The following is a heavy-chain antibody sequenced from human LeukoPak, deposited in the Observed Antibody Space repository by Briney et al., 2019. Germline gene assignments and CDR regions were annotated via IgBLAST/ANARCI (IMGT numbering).Heavy chain of an antibody. D-gene: IGHD4-23*01. CDR2: IASDGSST. J-gene: IGHJ4*02. CDR1: GFTFSSYW. CDR3: ARGRPHGNDY. V-gene: IGHV3-74*01. Sequence: TGGSLRLSCAASGFTFSSYWMNWVRQAPGKGLVWVSRIASDGSSTTYADSVKGRFSIYRDNAKNTLYLQMNSLRVEDTAVYYCARGRPHGNDYWGQGTLVTISS.